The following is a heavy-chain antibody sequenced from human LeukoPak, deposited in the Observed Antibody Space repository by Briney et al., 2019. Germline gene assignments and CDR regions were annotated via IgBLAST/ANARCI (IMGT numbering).Heavy chain of an antibody. J-gene: IGHJ4*02. D-gene: IGHD3-22*01. CDR3: AKLRGSSVIRTAFDY. V-gene: IGHV3-23*01. CDR1: GFTFSSYV. Sequence: GGSLRLSCAASGFTFSSYVMSWVRQAPGKGLEWVSHISGSGSNTYYADSVKGRFTISRDKSKNTLYLQMNSLRAEDTAVYYCAKLRGSSVIRTAFDYWGQGTLVTVGS. CDR2: ISGSGSNT.